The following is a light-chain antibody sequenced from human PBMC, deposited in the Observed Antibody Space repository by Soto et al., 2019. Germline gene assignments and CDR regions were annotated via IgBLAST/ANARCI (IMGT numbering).Light chain of an antibody. CDR1: QSVSSY. V-gene: IGKV3-11*01. J-gene: IGKJ5*01. CDR2: DAS. CDR3: QQRSSWPPAIT. Sequence: EIVLTQSPATLSLSPGERATLSCRASQSVSSYLAWYQQKPGQAPRLLMYDASNRATGIPARFSGSGSGTDFTLTISSLEPEDFAVYYCQQRSSWPPAITFGQGTRLEIK.